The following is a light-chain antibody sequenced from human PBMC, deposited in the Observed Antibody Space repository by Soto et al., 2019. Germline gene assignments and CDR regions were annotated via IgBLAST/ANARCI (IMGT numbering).Light chain of an antibody. V-gene: IGKV1-39*01. Sequence: DIQMTQSPSSLSASIGDIITITCRASQSISTYLNWYQQKPGKAPKLLIYGASTLQHGVPSRFSGGGSATDYTLTISGLQPEDFATYYCPQCFITPPLTFGGGTKVVMK. CDR1: QSISTY. J-gene: IGKJ4*01. CDR3: PQCFITPPLT. CDR2: GAS.